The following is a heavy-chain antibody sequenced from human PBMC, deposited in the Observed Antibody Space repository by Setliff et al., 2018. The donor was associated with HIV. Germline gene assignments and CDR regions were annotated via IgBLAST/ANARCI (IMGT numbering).Heavy chain of an antibody. CDR1: GDSVSSRSYY. D-gene: IGHD6-13*01. Sequence: SETLSLTCTVSGDSVSSRSYYWSWIRQPAGKGLEWIGRNYTSGSTNYIPSLKSRYTISIDTSKNQLSLKLRSVAAADTAVYYCARIGSGWSVGWFDPWGQGTLVPVSS. V-gene: IGHV4-61*02. CDR3: ARIGSGWSVGWFDP. CDR2: NYTSGST. J-gene: IGHJ5*02.